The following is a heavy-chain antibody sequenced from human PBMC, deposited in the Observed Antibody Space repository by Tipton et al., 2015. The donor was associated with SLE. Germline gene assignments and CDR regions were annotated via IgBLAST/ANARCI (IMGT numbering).Heavy chain of an antibody. V-gene: IGHV4-59*11. J-gene: IGHJ4*02. CDR1: GGSINSHY. Sequence: TLSLTCTVSGGSINSHYWSWIRQSPGKGLEWIGYIFYRGSTNYNPSLKNRVAISIDTSKNQFSLKLSSVTPADTAVYFCARVPFYFDSTNYPYYFDYWGQGTLVTVSS. CDR2: IFYRGST. CDR3: ARVPFYFDSTNYPYYFDY. D-gene: IGHD3-22*01.